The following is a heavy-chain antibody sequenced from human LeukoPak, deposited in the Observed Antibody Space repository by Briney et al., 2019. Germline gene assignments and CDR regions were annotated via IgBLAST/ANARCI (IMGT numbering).Heavy chain of an antibody. D-gene: IGHD3-9*01. CDR2: ISSSSSYI. CDR3: AGILTGSKDAFDI. Sequence: GRSLRLSCAASGFTFSSYAMHWVRQAPGKGLEWVSSISSSSSYIYYADSVKGRFTISRDNAKNSLYLQMNSLRAEDTAVYYCAGILTGSKDAFDIWGQGTMVTVSS. CDR1: GFTFSSYA. V-gene: IGHV3-21*01. J-gene: IGHJ3*02.